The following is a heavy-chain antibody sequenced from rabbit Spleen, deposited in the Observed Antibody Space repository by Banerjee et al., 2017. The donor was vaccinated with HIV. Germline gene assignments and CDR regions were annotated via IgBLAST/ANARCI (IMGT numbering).Heavy chain of an antibody. J-gene: IGHJ4*01. CDR2: IVTSNGNA. V-gene: IGHV1S40*01. Sequence: QSLEESGGDLVKPGASLTLTCTASGFSFTNSDYMFWVRQAPGKGLEWIGCIVTSNGNAYYASWAKGRFTISKTSSTAVTLQMTSLTAADTATYFCAKAYSTKDGYQHFDLWGPGTLVTVS. CDR1: GFSFTNSDY. D-gene: IGHD7-1*01. CDR3: AKAYSTKDGYQHFDL.